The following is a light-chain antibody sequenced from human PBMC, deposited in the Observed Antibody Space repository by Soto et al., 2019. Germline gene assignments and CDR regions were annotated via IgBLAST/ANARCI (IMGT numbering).Light chain of an antibody. CDR2: AAS. Sequence: DIQMTQSPSALSASVGDRVTCTCRASQSISRYLNWYQQKPGKAPEPLIYAASSLQSGVPSRFSGSGSGTDFTLTISNLQPEDFATYFCQQTYSTLFPFGPGTKVEIK. CDR1: QSISRY. V-gene: IGKV1-39*01. J-gene: IGKJ3*01. CDR3: QQTYSTLFP.